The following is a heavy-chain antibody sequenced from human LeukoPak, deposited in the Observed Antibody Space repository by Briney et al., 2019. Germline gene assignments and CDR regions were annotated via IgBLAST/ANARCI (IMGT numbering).Heavy chain of an antibody. V-gene: IGHV4-34*01. J-gene: IGHJ4*02. CDR2: INHSGST. CDR1: GGSFSGYY. Sequence: SETLSLTCAVYGGSFSGYYWSWIRQPPGKGLEWMGEINHSGSTNYNPSLKSRVTISVDTSKNQFSLKLSSVTAADTAVYYCAREYIAVAGTGFDYWGQGTLVTVSS. CDR3: AREYIAVAGTGFDY. D-gene: IGHD6-19*01.